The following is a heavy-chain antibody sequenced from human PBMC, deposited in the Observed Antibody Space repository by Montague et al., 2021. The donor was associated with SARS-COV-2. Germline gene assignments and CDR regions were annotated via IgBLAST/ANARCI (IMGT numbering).Heavy chain of an antibody. J-gene: IGHJ6*02. Sequence: SETLSLTCTVSGDFITSTVSYWVWVRQSPGKGLEWIGNMYYTGTTYHNPSLTSRVTISVDTSKNQFSLRLDSVTAADTALYYCARHFRPGATVGYYYGMDVWGQGTAVTVSS. CDR3: ARHFRPGATVGYYYGMDV. V-gene: IGHV4-39*01. CDR2: MYYTGTT. CDR1: GDFITSTVSY. D-gene: IGHD4-23*01.